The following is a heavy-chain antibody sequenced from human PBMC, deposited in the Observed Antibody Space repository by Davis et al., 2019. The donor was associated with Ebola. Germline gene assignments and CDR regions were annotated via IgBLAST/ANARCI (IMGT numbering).Heavy chain of an antibody. V-gene: IGHV4-34*01. Sequence: SETLSLTCAVYGGSFSGYYWSWIRQPPGKGLEWIGEINHSGSTNYNPSLKSRVTISIDTSKNQFSLKLSSVTAADTAVFYCARHDLDAFDIWGQGTMVTVSS. CDR2: INHSGST. J-gene: IGHJ3*02. CDR3: ARHDLDAFDI. CDR1: GGSFSGYY.